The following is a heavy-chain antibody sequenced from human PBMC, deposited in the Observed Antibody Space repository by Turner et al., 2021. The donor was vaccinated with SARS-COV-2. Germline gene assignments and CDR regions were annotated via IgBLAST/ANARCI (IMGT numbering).Heavy chain of an antibody. CDR2: INSDGSGT. CDR3: ASGGSWVYTMDV. Sequence: EVQLVESGGGLVKPGGSLRLSCAASGFTFSSYWMHWVRQAPGKGLVWVSRINSDGSGTTYADSVKGRFTISRDNAKNTLYLRMNSLRAEDTAVYYCASGGSWVYTMDVWGQGTTVTVSS. V-gene: IGHV3-74*02. J-gene: IGHJ6*02. D-gene: IGHD2-15*01. CDR1: GFTFSSYW.